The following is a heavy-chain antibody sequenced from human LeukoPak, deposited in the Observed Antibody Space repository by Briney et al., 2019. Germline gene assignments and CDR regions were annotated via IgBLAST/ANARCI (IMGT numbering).Heavy chain of an antibody. CDR3: ARDPGWSSFDI. CDR2: INQDGGTK. CDR1: GFSFTSYW. D-gene: IGHD2-15*01. J-gene: IGHJ3*02. Sequence: GGSLRLSCVAPGFSFTSYWMSWVRQAPAKGLEFVANINQDGGTKNYVDSVKGRFTISRDNAENSLYLQMSSLRAEDTALYYCARDPGWSSFDIWGQGIMVTVPS. V-gene: IGHV3-7*01.